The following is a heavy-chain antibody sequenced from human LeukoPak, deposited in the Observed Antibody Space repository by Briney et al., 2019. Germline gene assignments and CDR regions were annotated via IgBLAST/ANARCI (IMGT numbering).Heavy chain of an antibody. CDR3: AKLREWELPDLFDY. D-gene: IGHD1-26*01. Sequence: GGSLRLSCAASGFTFSNSGMNWVRQAPGKGLEWVSTISASGDSTYYADSVKGRFTSSRDNSKNTLYLQMNSLRAEDTAVYYCAKLREWELPDLFDYWGQGTLVTVSS. J-gene: IGHJ4*02. V-gene: IGHV3-23*01. CDR1: GFTFSNSG. CDR2: ISASGDST.